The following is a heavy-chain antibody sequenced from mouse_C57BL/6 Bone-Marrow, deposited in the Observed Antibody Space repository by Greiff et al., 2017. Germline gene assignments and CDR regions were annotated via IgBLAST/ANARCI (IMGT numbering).Heavy chain of an antibody. CDR3: ARNGMDD. V-gene: IGHV2-2*01. J-gene: IGHJ4*01. CDR2: IWSGGST. Sequence: QVQLQQSGPGLVQPSQSLSITCPVSGFSLPSYGVHWVRPSPGKGLEWLGVIWSGGSTDYNAAFISRLSISKDNSKSQVFFKMNSLQADDTAIYYCARNGMDDWGQGTSGTVSS. CDR1: GFSLPSYG.